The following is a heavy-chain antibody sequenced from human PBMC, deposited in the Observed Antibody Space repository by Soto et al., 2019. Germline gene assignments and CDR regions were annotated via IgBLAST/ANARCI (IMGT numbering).Heavy chain of an antibody. CDR2: ISYDGSNK. J-gene: IGHJ6*02. CDR3: AREDLRSSSWYYYGMDV. CDR1: GFTFSSYA. V-gene: IGHV3-30-3*01. Sequence: QVQLVESGGGVVQPGRSLRLSCAASGFTFSSYAMHWVRQAPGKGLEWGAVISYDGSNKYYADSVKGRFTISRDNSKNTLYMQMSSLRAEDTDVYYCAREDLRSSSWYYYGMDVWGQGTTVTVSS. D-gene: IGHD6-13*01.